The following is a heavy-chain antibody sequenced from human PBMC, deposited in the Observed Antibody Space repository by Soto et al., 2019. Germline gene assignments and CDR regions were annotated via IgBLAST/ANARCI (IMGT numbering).Heavy chain of an antibody. CDR2: ISGRGDSA. CDR1: GFTFSNYA. D-gene: IGHD2-15*01. V-gene: IGHV3-23*01. J-gene: IGHJ4*02. Sequence: EVQLLESGGGLLQPGGSLRLSCAASGFTFSNYAMSWVRQAPGKGLEWVSTISGRGDSADYADSVKGRFTISRDNSKNTVYLQMNSLRADDTAVYYCTKGSRGYCGCGSCPPKPYFDYWGQGTLVTVSS. CDR3: TKGSRGYCGCGSCPPKPYFDY.